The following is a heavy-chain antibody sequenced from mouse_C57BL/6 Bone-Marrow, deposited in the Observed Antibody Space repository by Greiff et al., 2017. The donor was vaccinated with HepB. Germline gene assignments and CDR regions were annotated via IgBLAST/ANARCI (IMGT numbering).Heavy chain of an antibody. D-gene: IGHD1-1*01. CDR3: TMDYYGSSLDY. J-gene: IGHJ2*01. Sequence: EVQLQQSGAELVRPGASVKLSCTASGFNIKDDYMHWVKQRPEQGLEWIGWIDPENGDTEYASKFQGKATITADTSSNTAYLQLSSLTSEDTAVYYCTMDYYGSSLDYWGQGTTLTVSS. V-gene: IGHV14-4*01. CDR1: GFNIKDDY. CDR2: IDPENGDT.